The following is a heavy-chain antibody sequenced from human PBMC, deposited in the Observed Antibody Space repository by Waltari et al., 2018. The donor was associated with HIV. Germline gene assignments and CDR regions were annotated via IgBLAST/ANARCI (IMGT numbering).Heavy chain of an antibody. D-gene: IGHD3-22*01. J-gene: IGHJ2*01. V-gene: IGHV4-4*07. Sequence: QVQLQQSGPRLMKPSETLSLTCIVSGGSINSYYWNWIRQPAGKALEWIGRIYTSGSTKYNPSLKSRVSMSIATSKNQFSLNLTSVTAADTAVYYCARGTYYFDTSSGYPPLDLWGRGTLVTVSS. CDR3: ARGTYYFDTSSGYPPLDL. CDR2: IYTSGST. CDR1: GGSINSYY.